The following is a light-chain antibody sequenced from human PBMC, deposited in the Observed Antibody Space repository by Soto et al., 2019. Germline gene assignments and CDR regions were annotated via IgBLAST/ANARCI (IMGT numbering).Light chain of an antibody. CDR2: DVS. J-gene: IGLJ2*01. Sequence: QSALTQPASVSGSPGQSITISCTGTSSDVGGYNYVSWYHQHPGKAPKLMIYDVSNRPSGVSNRFSGSKSGNTASLTISGLQAEDEADYYCSSYTISSTLRVFGGGTKVTVL. CDR3: SSYTISSTLRV. CDR1: SSDVGGYNY. V-gene: IGLV2-14*01.